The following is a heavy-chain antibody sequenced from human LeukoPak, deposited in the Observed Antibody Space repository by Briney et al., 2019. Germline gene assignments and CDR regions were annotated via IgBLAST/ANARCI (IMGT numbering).Heavy chain of an antibody. J-gene: IGHJ2*01. Sequence: PGTSLRLSCAASGFTFSSSGMHWVRQAPGKGLEWVAVISHDGSNTYYGDSVKGRFTISRDNSKNTLYLQVNSLRAEDTAVYYCAKVSGNWYFDLWGRGTLVTVSS. V-gene: IGHV3-30*18. CDR3: AKVSGNWYFDL. CDR2: ISHDGSNT. D-gene: IGHD3-3*02. CDR1: GFTFSSSG.